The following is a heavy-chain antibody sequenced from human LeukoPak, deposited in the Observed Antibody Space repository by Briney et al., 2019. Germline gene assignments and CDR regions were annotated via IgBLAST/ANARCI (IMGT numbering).Heavy chain of an antibody. CDR1: GFTFSDSY. D-gene: IGHD1-7*01. Sequence: GGSLRLSCAASGFTFSDSYMSWVRQAPGKGLEWVSYISGSSTFTNFADFVRGRFTISRDNAKNSLYLQMNGLRAEDTAVYYCARGRELLGWYFDLWGRGTLVTVSS. CDR3: ARGRELLGWYFDL. V-gene: IGHV3-11*05. CDR2: ISGSSTFT. J-gene: IGHJ2*01.